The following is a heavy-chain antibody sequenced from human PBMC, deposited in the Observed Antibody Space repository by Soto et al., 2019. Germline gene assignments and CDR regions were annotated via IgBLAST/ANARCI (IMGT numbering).Heavy chain of an antibody. D-gene: IGHD2-8*01. J-gene: IGHJ3*02. CDR3: ARDGRYCTNGVCSGPDAFDI. CDR1: GFTVSSNY. Sequence: VGSLRLSCAASGFTVSSNYMSWVRQAPGKGLEWVSVIYSSGSTYYADSVKGRFTISRDNSKNTLYLQMNSLRAEDTAVYYCARDGRYCTNGVCSGPDAFDIWGQGTMVTVSS. V-gene: IGHV3-66*01. CDR2: IYSSGST.